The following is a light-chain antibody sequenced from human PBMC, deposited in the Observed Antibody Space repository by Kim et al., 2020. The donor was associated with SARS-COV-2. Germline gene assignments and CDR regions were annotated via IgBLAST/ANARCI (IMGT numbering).Light chain of an antibody. CDR1: SSDVGGYNY. J-gene: IGLJ1*01. Sequence: QSVLTQPPSASGSPGQSVTISCTGTSSDVGGYNYVSWYQQHPGKAPKLMIYEVSKRPSGVPDRFSGSKSGNTASLTVSGLQAEDEADYYCSSYAGSNIVLGTGTKVTVL. CDR2: EVS. V-gene: IGLV2-8*01. CDR3: SSYAGSNIV.